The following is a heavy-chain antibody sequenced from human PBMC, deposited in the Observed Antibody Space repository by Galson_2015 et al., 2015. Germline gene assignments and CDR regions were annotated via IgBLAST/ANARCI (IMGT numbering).Heavy chain of an antibody. CDR1: GFTVSGNY. CDR2: IHAGGTT. D-gene: IGHD3-22*01. Sequence: SLRLSCAASGFTVSGNYMSWVRQAPGKGLEWVSVIHAGGTTYYTDSVKGRFTISRDNSKNTVYLQMNSLRAEDTALYYCAKLYYYDSSGHYPFDYWGQGALVTVPS. V-gene: IGHV3-53*01. J-gene: IGHJ4*02. CDR3: AKLYYYDSSGHYPFDY.